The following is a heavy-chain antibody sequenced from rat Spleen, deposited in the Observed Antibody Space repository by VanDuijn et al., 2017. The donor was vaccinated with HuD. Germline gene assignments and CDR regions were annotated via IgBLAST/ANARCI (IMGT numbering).Heavy chain of an antibody. Sequence: EVKLVESGGGLVQPGRSLKLSCAASGFNFNDYWMGWVRQAPKKGLEWVATISYDGSRTYYRDSVKGRFTISRDNAHNTLYLQMDRLRSEYTATYYCTTRRGGYRRYWGQRVMVTVSS. V-gene: IGHV5S10*01. D-gene: IGHD1-11*01. J-gene: IGHJ2*01. CDR3: TTRRGGYRRY. CDR1: GFNFNDYW. CDR2: ISYDGSRT.